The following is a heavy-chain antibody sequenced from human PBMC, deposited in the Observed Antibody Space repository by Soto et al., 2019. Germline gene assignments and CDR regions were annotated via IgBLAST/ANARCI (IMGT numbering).Heavy chain of an antibody. V-gene: IGHV5-10-1*01. Sequence: GESLKTSCKGAGYSITSYWLGWVRQMPGKGLEWMGRIDPSDSYTNYSPSFQGHVTISANNTTSTAYLQWSSLKASDTAMYYCARQAGDSQPYYFYGMDVWGQGTTVTVSS. CDR3: ARQAGDSQPYYFYGMDV. CDR1: GYSITSYW. J-gene: IGHJ6*02. D-gene: IGHD3-16*01. CDR2: IDPSDSYT.